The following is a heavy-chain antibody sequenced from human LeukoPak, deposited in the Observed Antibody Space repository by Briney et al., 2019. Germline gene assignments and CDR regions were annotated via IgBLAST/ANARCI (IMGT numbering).Heavy chain of an antibody. Sequence: GGSLRLSCAASGCTFSSYAMSWVRQAPGKGLEWVSAMSGSGGSTYYEDSVKGRFTISRDNSNNTLYLQMNSLRAEDTAVYYCAKDQVGTGGYFDYWGQGTLVTVSS. D-gene: IGHD2-21*02. CDR1: GCTFSSYA. J-gene: IGHJ4*02. CDR2: MSGSGGST. CDR3: AKDQVGTGGYFDY. V-gene: IGHV3-23*01.